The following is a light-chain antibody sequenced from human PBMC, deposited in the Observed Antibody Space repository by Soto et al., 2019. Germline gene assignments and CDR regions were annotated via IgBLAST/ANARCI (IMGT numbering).Light chain of an antibody. V-gene: IGKV1-17*01. J-gene: IGKJ4*01. CDR1: KGIRND. CDR2: AAS. CDR3: LQHNSYP. Sequence: DIQMTQYPSSLSASVGDRVTITCRASKGIRNDLVWYQQKPGKAPKRLIYAASSLQSGVPSRFSGSGSGTEFTLTISSLQPEAFATYYCLQHNSYPFGGGTKVEIK.